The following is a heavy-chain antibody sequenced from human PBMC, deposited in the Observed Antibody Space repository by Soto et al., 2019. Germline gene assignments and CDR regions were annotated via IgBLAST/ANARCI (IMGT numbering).Heavy chain of an antibody. CDR2: IYYSGST. CDR1: GGSISSYY. CDR3: AREGNYDILTAYGMDV. Sequence: SETLSLTCTVSGGSISSYYWSWIRQPPGKGLEWVGYIYYSGSTNYNPSLKSRVTISVDTSKNQFSLKLSSVTAADTAVYYCAREGNYDILTAYGMDVWGQGTTVTVSS. D-gene: IGHD3-9*01. J-gene: IGHJ6*02. V-gene: IGHV4-59*01.